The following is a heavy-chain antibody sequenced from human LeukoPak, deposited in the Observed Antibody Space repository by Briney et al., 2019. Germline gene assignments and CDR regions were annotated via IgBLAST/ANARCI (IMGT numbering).Heavy chain of an antibody. CDR2: ISGSGGST. CDR3: AKHPLAAVAGQFDY. Sequence: GGSLRLSCAASGFTFSSYAMSWVRQAPGKGLEWVTAISGSGGSTYYADSVKGRFTISRDNSKNTLYLQMNSLRAEDTAVYYCAKHPLAAVAGQFDYWGQGTLVTVSS. CDR1: GFTFSSYA. D-gene: IGHD6-19*01. J-gene: IGHJ4*02. V-gene: IGHV3-23*01.